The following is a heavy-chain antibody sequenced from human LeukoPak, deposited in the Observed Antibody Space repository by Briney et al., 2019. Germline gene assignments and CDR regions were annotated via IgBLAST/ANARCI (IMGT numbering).Heavy chain of an antibody. CDR3: ARDPRDYGDYGAY. CDR1: GFTFSSYS. J-gene: IGHJ4*02. V-gene: IGHV3-48*01. Sequence: GGSLRPSCAASGFTFSSYSMNWVRQAPGKGLEWVSYISSSSSTIYYADSVKGRFTISRDNAKNSLYLQMNSLRAEDTAVYYCARDPRDYGDYGAYWGQGTLVTVSS. CDR2: ISSSSSTI. D-gene: IGHD4-17*01.